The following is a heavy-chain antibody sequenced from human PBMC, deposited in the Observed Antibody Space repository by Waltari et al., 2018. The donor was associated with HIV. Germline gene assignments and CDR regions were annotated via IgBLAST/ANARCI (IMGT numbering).Heavy chain of an antibody. CDR3: ASLYCSGGSCYDY. Sequence: EVQLVESGGGLVQPGGSLRLSCAASGFTFSSYWMTWVRQAPGKGLEWVANIKQEGSEKYDADAVKGRFPISRDNAKNSLYLQMNSLRAEDTAVYYCASLYCSGGSCYDYWGQGTLVTVSS. V-gene: IGHV3-7*01. CDR1: GFTFSSYW. J-gene: IGHJ4*02. D-gene: IGHD2-15*01. CDR2: IKQEGSEK.